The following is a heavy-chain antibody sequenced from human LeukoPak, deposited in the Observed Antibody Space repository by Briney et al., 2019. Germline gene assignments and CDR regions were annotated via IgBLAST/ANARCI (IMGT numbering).Heavy chain of an antibody. CDR1: GGSFSGYY. J-gene: IGHJ6*03. CDR2: INHSGST. D-gene: IGHD2-2*02. CDR3: ARLYCSSTSCYNRRTYYYYYYMDV. Sequence: SETLSLTCAVYGGSFSGYYWSWIRQPPGKGLEWIGEINHSGSTNYNPSLKSRVTISVDTSKNQFSLKLSSVTAADTAVYYCARLYCSSTSCYNRRTYYYYYYMDVWGKGTTVTVSS. V-gene: IGHV4-34*01.